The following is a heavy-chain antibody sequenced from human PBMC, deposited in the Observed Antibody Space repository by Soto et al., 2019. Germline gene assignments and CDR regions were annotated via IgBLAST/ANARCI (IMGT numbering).Heavy chain of an antibody. V-gene: IGHV1-69*06. CDR2: IIPIFGTA. CDR1: GGTFSSYA. Sequence: GASVKVSCKASGGTFSSYAISWVRQAPGQGLEWMGGIIPIFGTANYAQKFQGRVTITADKSTSTAYMELSSLRSEDTAVYYCAGRPRDGYNVDYWGQGTLVTVSS. J-gene: IGHJ4*02. D-gene: IGHD5-12*01. CDR3: AGRPRDGYNVDY.